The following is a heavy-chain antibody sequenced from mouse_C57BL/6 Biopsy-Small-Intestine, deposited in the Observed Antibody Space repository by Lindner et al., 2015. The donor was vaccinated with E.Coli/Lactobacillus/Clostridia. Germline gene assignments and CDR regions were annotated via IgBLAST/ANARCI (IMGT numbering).Heavy chain of an antibody. V-gene: IGHV1-80*01. Sequence: VQLQESGAELVKPGASVKISCKASGYAFSSYWMNWVKQRPGRGLEWIGQIYPGDGGINYNGKFKGKATLTADKSSKTAYMQLSSLTSEDSAVYFCARPSDDYGGVFAYWGQGTLVTVSA. J-gene: IGHJ3*01. D-gene: IGHD2-4*01. CDR2: IYPGDGGI. CDR3: ARPSDDYGGVFAY. CDR1: GYAFSSYW.